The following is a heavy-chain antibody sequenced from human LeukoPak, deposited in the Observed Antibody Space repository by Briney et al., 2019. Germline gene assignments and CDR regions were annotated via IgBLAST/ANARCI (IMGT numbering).Heavy chain of an antibody. Sequence: GGSLRLSCAASGFTFSSYWMSWVRQAPGKGLEWVANIKQDGSEKYYVDPVKGRFTISRDNAKNSLYLQMNSLRAEDTAVYFCSCRRWKTSAVDYWGQGTLVTVSS. J-gene: IGHJ4*02. V-gene: IGHV3-7*01. CDR3: SCRRWKTSAVDY. D-gene: IGHD4-23*01. CDR2: IKQDGSEK. CDR1: GFTFSSYW.